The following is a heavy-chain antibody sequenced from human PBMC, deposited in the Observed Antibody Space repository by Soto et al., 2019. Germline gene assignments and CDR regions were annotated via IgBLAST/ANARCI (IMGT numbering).Heavy chain of an antibody. J-gene: IGHJ4*02. CDR3: AHCMVTGRYKYYYQC. Sequence: QITLKESGPTLVKPTQTLTLTCTLSGFTVTTTGVGVGWIRQPPGKALEWLALVSWSDNKRHRPSLKSRFTXAXXXSXYQLVLTLTTVHPLHTASYYCAHCMVTGRYKYYYQCWGQGALVT. CDR2: VSWSDNK. V-gene: IGHV2-5*01. CDR1: GFTVTTTGVG. D-gene: IGHD3-10*01.